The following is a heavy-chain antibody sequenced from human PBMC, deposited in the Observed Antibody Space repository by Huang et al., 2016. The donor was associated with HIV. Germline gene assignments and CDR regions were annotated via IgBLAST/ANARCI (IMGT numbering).Heavy chain of an antibody. D-gene: IGHD2-2*01. J-gene: IGHJ4*02. CDR3: ARESNIVVVPHTIKFFDY. CDR1: GGSFSNHV. Sequence: QVQLVQSGAEVKKPGSSVKVSCKASGGSFSNHVFSWVRQGPGQGLEWRGGIIPIFGTTNDAQKFQGRVTITADESTGTAYLELSSLRSEDTAVYFCARESNIVVVPHTIKFFDYWGQGTLVTVSS. V-gene: IGHV1-69*01. CDR2: IIPIFGTT.